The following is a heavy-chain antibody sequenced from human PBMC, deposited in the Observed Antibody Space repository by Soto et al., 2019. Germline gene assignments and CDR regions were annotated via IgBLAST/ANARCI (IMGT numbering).Heavy chain of an antibody. Sequence: ETLSHTCTVCGDSISSVNHYRSWIRQPPGKGLEWIGEINHSGSTKYNPSLKSRVTISVDTSKNQFSLKLSSVTAADTAVYYCARPLYSYGPMDIWGQGTTVNVSS. D-gene: IGHD5-18*01. CDR1: GDSISSVNHY. CDR3: ARPLYSYGPMDI. V-gene: IGHV4-39*07. J-gene: IGHJ6*02. CDR2: INHSGST.